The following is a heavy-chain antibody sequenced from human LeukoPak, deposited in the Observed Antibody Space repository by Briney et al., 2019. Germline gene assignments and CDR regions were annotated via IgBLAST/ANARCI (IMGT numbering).Heavy chain of an antibody. CDR2: IYYSGST. Sequence: SQTLSLTCTVSGGSISSGGYFWGWLRHPPGKGLEWIGYIYYSGSTYYNPSLKSRVTISVDTSKNQFSLKLSSVTAADTAVYYCARGVGGQQVAYNWFDPWGQGTLVTVSS. CDR3: ARGVGGQQVAYNWFDP. D-gene: IGHD6-13*01. CDR1: GGSISSGGYF. J-gene: IGHJ5*02. V-gene: IGHV4-31*03.